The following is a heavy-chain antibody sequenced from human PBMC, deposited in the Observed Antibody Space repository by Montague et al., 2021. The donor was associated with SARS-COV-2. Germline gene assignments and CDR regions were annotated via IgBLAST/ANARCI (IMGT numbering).Heavy chain of an antibody. CDR1: RDSASSNSAT. V-gene: IGHV6-1*01. CDR3: TSGREGNYNVMDV. J-gene: IGHJ6*02. CDR2: TYYRSKWYN. Sequence: CAISRDSASSNSATWNWVRQSPSRGLEWLGRTYYRSKWYNDYAVSVRGRVTINPDTSKNQFPLQLNSVTPEDTAIYYCTSGREGNYNVMDVWGQGTTVTVSS. D-gene: IGHD1-1*01.